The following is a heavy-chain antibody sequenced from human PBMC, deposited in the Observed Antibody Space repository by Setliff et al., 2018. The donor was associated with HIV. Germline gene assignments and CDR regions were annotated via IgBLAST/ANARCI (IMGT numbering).Heavy chain of an antibody. CDR1: GYTFTSYG. D-gene: IGHD2-15*01. Sequence: GASVKVSCKASGYTFTSYGISWVRQAPGHGLEWMGWISVYNGYTIYAEKFQGRVTMTTATSSDTAYLYLSSLRSEDTAVYYCVTGEGLRFWGQGTLVTVSS. J-gene: IGHJ4*02. V-gene: IGHV1-18*01. CDR2: ISVYNGYT. CDR3: VTGEGLRF.